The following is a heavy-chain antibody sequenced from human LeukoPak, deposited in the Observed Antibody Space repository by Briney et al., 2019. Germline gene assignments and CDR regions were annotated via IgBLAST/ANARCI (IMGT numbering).Heavy chain of an antibody. CDR2: IYYSGST. CDR3: ASFPSNTGFGESLDWFDP. CDR1: GGSISSSSYY. J-gene: IGHJ5*02. V-gene: IGHV4-39*01. Sequence: SETLSLTCTVSGGSISSSSYYWGWIRQPPGKGLEWIGSIYYSGSTYYNPSLKSRVTISVDTSKNQFSLKLSSVTAADTAVYYCASFPSNTGFGESLDWFDPWGQGTLVTVSS. D-gene: IGHD3-10*01.